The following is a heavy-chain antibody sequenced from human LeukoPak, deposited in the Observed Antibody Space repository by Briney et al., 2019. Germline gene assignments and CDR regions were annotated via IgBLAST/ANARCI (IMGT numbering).Heavy chain of an antibody. J-gene: IGHJ4*02. CDR1: GGSISSYY. Sequence: PSETLSLTCTVSGGSISSYYWSWIRQPPGKGLEWIGYIYYSGSTNYNPSLKSRVTISVDTSKNQFSLKLSSVTAADTVVYYCARGYCSGGSCYGSHEWGQGTLVTVSS. D-gene: IGHD2-15*01. V-gene: IGHV4-59*01. CDR3: ARGYCSGGSCYGSHE. CDR2: IYYSGST.